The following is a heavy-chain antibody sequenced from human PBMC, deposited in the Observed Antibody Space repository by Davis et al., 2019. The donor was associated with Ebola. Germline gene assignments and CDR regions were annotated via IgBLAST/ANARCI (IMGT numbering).Heavy chain of an antibody. CDR3: ARGAIAASGNPHLGH. V-gene: IGHV1-18*04. CDR2: ISPYNGNT. D-gene: IGHD6-13*01. J-gene: IGHJ4*02. CDR1: GYTFISYG. Sequence: ASVKVSCKTSGYTFISYGVTWVRQAPGQGLEWMGWISPYNGNTDSIQSLQGIVLLTTDTSTSTAYMELRSLTSDDTAVYYCARGAIAASGNPHLGHWGQGTLVTVSS.